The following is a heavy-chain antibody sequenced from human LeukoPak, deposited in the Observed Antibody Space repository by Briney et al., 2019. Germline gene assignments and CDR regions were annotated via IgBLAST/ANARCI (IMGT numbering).Heavy chain of an antibody. CDR3: ARTSWTGSYYFDY. V-gene: IGHV3-33*01. CDR2: IWYDGSNK. D-gene: IGHD1-14*01. Sequence: GRSLRLSCAASGFTFSSYGMHWVRQAPGKGLEWVAVIWYDGSNKYYADSVKGRFTISRDNSKNTLYLQMNSLRAEDTAVYYCARTSWTGSYYFDYWGREPWSPSPQ. J-gene: IGHJ4*02. CDR1: GFTFSSYG.